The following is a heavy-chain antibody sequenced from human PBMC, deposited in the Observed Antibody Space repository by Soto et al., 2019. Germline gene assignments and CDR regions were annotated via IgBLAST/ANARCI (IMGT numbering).Heavy chain of an antibody. Sequence: PSETLSLTCTVSGGSISSGGYYWSWIRQHPGKGLEWIGYIYHSGSTYYNPSLKSRVTISVDRSKNQFSLKLSSVTAADTAMYYCERQARYSSSWPDWGQGTLVTVSS. CDR1: GGSISSGGYY. CDR2: IYHSGST. J-gene: IGHJ4*02. D-gene: IGHD6-13*01. CDR3: ERQARYSSSWPD. V-gene: IGHV4-30-2*01.